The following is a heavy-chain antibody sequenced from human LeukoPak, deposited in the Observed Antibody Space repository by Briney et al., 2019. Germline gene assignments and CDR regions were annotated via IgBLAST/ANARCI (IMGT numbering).Heavy chain of an antibody. D-gene: IGHD2-15*01. Sequence: PGGSLRLSCAASRFTFSSYSMNWVRQAPGKGLEWVSSISSSGSYIYYADSVKGRFTISRDNAKNSLYLQMNSLRAEDTAVYYCARDPHGCGGSCFDMDVWGKGTTVTVSS. CDR3: ARDPHGCGGSCFDMDV. J-gene: IGHJ6*03. V-gene: IGHV3-21*01. CDR1: RFTFSSYS. CDR2: ISSSGSYI.